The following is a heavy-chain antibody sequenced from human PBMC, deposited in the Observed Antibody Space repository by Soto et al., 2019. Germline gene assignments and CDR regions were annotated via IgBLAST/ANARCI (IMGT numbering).Heavy chain of an antibody. D-gene: IGHD2-8*01. CDR3: ARRRGSNGWFDL. V-gene: IGHV1-8*01. J-gene: IGHJ5*02. CDR1: GYTFINYD. CDR2: MNPEGGNT. Sequence: GASVKVSCKASGYTFINYDMNWVRQATGQGLEWVGWMNPEGGNTGYAQNFQGRVTMTGNTSMSSVYMELSSLTSEDTAVYYCARRRGSNGWFDLWGQGTLVTVSS.